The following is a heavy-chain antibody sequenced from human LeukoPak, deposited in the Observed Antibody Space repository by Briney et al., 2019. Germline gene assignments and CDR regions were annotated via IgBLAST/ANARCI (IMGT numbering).Heavy chain of an antibody. V-gene: IGHV3-23*01. CDR2: ISGSGGST. J-gene: IGHJ4*02. CDR1: GFTFSSYA. D-gene: IGHD4-23*01. CDR3: AKLRWATSANAYYFDY. Sequence: GGSLRLSCAASGFTFSSYAMSWVRQAPGKGLEWVSAISGSGGSTYYADSVKGRFTISRDNSKNTLYLQMNSLRAEDTAVYYRAKLRWATSANAYYFDYWGQGTLVTVSS.